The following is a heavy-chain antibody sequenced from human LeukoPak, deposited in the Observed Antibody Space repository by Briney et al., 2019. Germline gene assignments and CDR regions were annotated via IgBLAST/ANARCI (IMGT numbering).Heavy chain of an antibody. J-gene: IGHJ4*02. CDR2: IKFDGSEK. CDR3: ARAPREWLLGYYFDY. D-gene: IGHD3-3*01. Sequence: GGSLRLSCAASGFTFSSYWMSWVRQAPGKGLEWVTNIKFDGSEKYYVDSVKGRFTISRDNAKNSLYLQMNSLRAEDTAVYYCARAPREWLLGYYFDYWGQGTLVTVSS. CDR1: GFTFSSYW. V-gene: IGHV3-7*01.